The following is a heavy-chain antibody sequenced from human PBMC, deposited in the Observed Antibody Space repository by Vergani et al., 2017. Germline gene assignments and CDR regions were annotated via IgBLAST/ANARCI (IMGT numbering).Heavy chain of an antibody. CDR1: GFTFTSSA. CDR2: IVVGSGNT. D-gene: IGHD3-10*01. CDR3: AAAYYYGSGSYSGYYYYGMDV. V-gene: IGHV1-58*01. J-gene: IGHJ6*02. Sequence: QMQLVQSGPEVKKPGTSVKVSCKASGFTFTSSAVQWVRQARGQRLEWIGWIVVGSGNTNYAQKFQERVTITRDMSTSTAYMELSSLRSEDTAVYDCAAAYYYGSGSYSGYYYYGMDVWGQGTTVTVSS.